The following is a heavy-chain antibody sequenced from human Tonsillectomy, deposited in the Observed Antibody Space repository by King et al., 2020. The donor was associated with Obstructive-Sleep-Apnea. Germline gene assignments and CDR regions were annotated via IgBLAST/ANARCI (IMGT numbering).Heavy chain of an antibody. Sequence: VQLVESGGGLVQPGGSLRLSCAASGFTFSSYAMSWVRQAPGKGLEWVSAISGSGGSTYYADSVKGRFTISRDNSKNTLYLQMNSLRAEDTAVYYCAPRFWNPKTPSYGMDVWGQGTTVTVSS. CDR3: APRFWNPKTPSYGMDV. D-gene: IGHD1-1*01. CDR2: ISGSGGST. J-gene: IGHJ6*02. CDR1: GFTFSSYA. V-gene: IGHV3-23*04.